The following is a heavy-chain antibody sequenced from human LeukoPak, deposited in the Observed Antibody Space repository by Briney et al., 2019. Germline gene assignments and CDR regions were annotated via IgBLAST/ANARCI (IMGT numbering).Heavy chain of an antibody. V-gene: IGHV4-59*01. CDR2: AYYSGST. D-gene: IGHD3-10*01. CDR1: GGSISSYY. Sequence: SETLSLTCTVSGGSISSYYWSWIRQPPGKGLDWIGYAYYSGSTNYNPSLKRRVTISVDTSKNQFSLKLSSVTAGDTAVYYCAGVLLWCGESHHDAFDIWGQGTMVTVSS. CDR3: AGVLLWCGESHHDAFDI. J-gene: IGHJ3*02.